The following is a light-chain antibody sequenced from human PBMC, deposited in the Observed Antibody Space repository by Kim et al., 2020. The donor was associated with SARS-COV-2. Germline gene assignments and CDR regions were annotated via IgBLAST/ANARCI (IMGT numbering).Light chain of an antibody. Sequence: QAVVTQEPSLTVSPGGTVTLTCGLSTGSVTSGHYCYWFQQKPGQAPRTLIFDTRNKNSWTPARFSGSLLGGKGALTLSGALPEDEADYYCLLLNTGAHGVFGGGTQLTVL. CDR2: DTR. V-gene: IGLV7-46*01. CDR1: TGSVTSGHY. J-gene: IGLJ7*01. CDR3: LLLNTGAHGV.